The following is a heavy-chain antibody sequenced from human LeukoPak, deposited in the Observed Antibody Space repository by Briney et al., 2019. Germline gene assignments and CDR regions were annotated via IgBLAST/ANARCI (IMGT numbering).Heavy chain of an antibody. CDR2: INHSGST. J-gene: IGHJ3*02. CDR3: ARHNPLFWSGYYAFDI. V-gene: IGHV4-34*01. Sequence: SETLSLTCAVYGGSFNGYYWSWIRQPPGKGLEWIGEINHSGSTNYNPSLKSRVTISVDTSKNQFSLKLSSVTAADTAVYYCARHNPLFWSGYYAFDIWGQGTMVTVSS. CDR1: GGSFNGYY. D-gene: IGHD3-3*01.